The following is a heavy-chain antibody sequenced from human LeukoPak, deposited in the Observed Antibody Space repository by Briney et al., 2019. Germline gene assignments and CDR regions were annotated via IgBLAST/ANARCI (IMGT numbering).Heavy chain of an antibody. Sequence: GRSLRLSCAASGFTFSSYAMHWVRQAPGKGLEWVAVISYDGSNKYYADSVKGRFTISRDNSKNTLYLQMNSLRAEDTAVYYCARDYHRLFDYWGQGTLVTVSS. D-gene: IGHD1-14*01. CDR3: ARDYHRLFDY. CDR2: ISYDGSNK. CDR1: GFTFSSYA. V-gene: IGHV3-30-3*01. J-gene: IGHJ4*02.